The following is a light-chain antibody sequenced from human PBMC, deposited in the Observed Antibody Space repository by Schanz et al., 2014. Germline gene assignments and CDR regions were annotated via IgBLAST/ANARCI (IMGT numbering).Light chain of an antibody. J-gene: IGKJ1*01. Sequence: EIVLTQSPGTLSLSPGERATLSCRASQTVSNNYLAWYQQKPGQAPRLLIYGASSRATGIPDRFSGSGSGTDFILTISRLEPEDFAVYYCQQYGNSPQTFGQGTKVEIK. V-gene: IGKV3-20*01. CDR1: QTVSNNY. CDR3: QQYGNSPQT. CDR2: GAS.